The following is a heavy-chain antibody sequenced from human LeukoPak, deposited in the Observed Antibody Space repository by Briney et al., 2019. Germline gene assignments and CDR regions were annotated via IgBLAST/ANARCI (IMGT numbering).Heavy chain of an antibody. CDR2: IYPGDCDT. J-gene: IGHJ4*02. Sequence: PGESLKISCKGSGYSFTSYWIGRVRQIPGKGLEWMGIIYPGDCDTSESPFFQGQVTISADKSISTGYLQWSSLKASDTAMYYCARLYRLGQDYFDYCGQGTLVTVSS. CDR1: GYSFTSYW. CDR3: ARLYRLGQDYFDY. D-gene: IGHD3-16*02. V-gene: IGHV5-51*01.